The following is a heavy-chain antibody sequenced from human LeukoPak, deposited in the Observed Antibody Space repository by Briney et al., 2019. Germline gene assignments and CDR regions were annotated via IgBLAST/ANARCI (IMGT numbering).Heavy chain of an antibody. V-gene: IGHV3-30*07. Sequence: DSVKGRFTISRDDSKNTVYLQMNSLRAEDTAVYYCARDSKYYDSTGPGGMDVWGQGTTVTVSS. D-gene: IGHD3-22*01. J-gene: IGHJ6*02. CDR3: ARDSKYYDSTGPGGMDV.